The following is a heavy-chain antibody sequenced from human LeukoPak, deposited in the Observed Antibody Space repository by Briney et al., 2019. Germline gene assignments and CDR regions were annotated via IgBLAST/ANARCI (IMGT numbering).Heavy chain of an antibody. V-gene: IGHV4-30-4*01. J-gene: IGHJ5*02. CDR2: MYNSGST. D-gene: IGHD3-22*01. CDR3: ARPYYYDSRIDP. Sequence: SQTLSLTCTVSGGSITSGDYYWSWLRQPPGKGLEWIAYMYNSGSTYYNPSLKSRVTMSEDTSKNQLSLKLSSVTAADTAVYYCARPYYYDSRIDPWGQGILVTVSS. CDR1: GGSITSGDYY.